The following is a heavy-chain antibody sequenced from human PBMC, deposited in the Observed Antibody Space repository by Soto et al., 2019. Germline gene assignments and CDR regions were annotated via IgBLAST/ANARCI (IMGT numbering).Heavy chain of an antibody. CDR1: GFTFNKYW. CDR3: IKGGHDLQGSGSYGTLDD. Sequence: GGSLRLSCAASGFTFNKYWMHWVRQVPGKSLVWVSRINANGTTTTYADSVRGRFTISRDGTKKTLFLQMNTLRADDTAVYYCIKGGHDLQGSGSYGTLDDWGRGTLVTVSS. CDR2: INANGTTT. V-gene: IGHV3-74*03. J-gene: IGHJ4*02. D-gene: IGHD1-26*01.